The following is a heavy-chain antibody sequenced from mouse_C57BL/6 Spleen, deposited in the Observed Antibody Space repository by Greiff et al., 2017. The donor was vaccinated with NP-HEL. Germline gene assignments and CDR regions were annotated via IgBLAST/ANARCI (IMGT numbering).Heavy chain of an antibody. CDR2: IDPSDSYT. Sequence: VKLQESGAELVKPGASVKLSCKASGYTFTSYWMQWVKQRPGQGLEWIGEIDPSDSYTNYNQKFKGKATLTVDTSSSTAYMQLSSLTSEDSAVYYCARGYGSSSLDYWGQGTTLTVSS. V-gene: IGHV1-50*01. D-gene: IGHD1-1*01. CDR3: ARGYGSSSLDY. J-gene: IGHJ2*01. CDR1: GYTFTSYW.